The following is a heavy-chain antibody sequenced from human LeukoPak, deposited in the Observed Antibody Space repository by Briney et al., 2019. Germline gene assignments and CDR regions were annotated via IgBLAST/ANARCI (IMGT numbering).Heavy chain of an antibody. Sequence: SETLSLTCTVSGGSISSGGYYWSWIRQHPGKGLEWIGYIYYSGSTYYNPSLKSRVTISADTSKNQFSLKLSSVTAADTAVYYCARLIAADYYYYGMDVWGQGTTVTVSS. V-gene: IGHV4-31*03. J-gene: IGHJ6*02. CDR3: ARLIAADYYYYGMDV. D-gene: IGHD6-25*01. CDR1: GGSISSGGYY. CDR2: IYYSGST.